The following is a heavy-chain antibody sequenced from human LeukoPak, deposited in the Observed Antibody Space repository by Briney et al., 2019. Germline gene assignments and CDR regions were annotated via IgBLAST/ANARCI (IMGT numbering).Heavy chain of an antibody. CDR3: FALRYFDWLMVFDY. CDR2: INPNSGGT. Sequence: ASVKVSCKASGYTFTGYYMHWVRQAPGQGLEWMGRINPNSGGTNYAQKFQGRVIMTRDTSISTAYMELSRLRSDDTAVYYCFALRYFDWLMVFDYWGQGTLVTVSS. D-gene: IGHD3-9*01. J-gene: IGHJ4*02. V-gene: IGHV1-2*06. CDR1: GYTFTGYY.